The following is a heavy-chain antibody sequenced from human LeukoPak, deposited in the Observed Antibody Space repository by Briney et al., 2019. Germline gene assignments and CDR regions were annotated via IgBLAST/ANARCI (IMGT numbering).Heavy chain of an antibody. V-gene: IGHV4-38-2*02. CDR3: SRVGHIEVAC. CDR1: VYSNGSGYY. CDR2: IYHSGST. D-gene: IGHD6-19*01. J-gene: IGHJ4*02. Sequence: SGTLSLTRTVSVYSNGSGYYWGWIPQPPRKGVDWIGSIYHSGSTYYNPSLKSRVTISVDTTNNQLSLKLSSVTAADTPRSYSSRVGHIEVACWGKGTLVSVSS.